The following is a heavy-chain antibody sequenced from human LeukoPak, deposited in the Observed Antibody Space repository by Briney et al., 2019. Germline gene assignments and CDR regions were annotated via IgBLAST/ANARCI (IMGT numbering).Heavy chain of an antibody. J-gene: IGHJ4*02. D-gene: IGHD3-10*01. CDR2: IYYSGST. Sequence: SETLSLTCTVSGGSISSSSYYWGWIRPPPGKGLEWIGIIYYSGSTYYNPSLKSRVTIPVDTSKNQFSLKLSSVTAADTAVYYCAREIPTYYYGSAPYFDYWGQGTLVTVSS. V-gene: IGHV4-39*07. CDR1: GGSISSSSYY. CDR3: AREIPTYYYGSAPYFDY.